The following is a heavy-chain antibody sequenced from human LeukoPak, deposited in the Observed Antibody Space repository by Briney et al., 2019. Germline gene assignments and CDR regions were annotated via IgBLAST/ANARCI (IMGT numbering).Heavy chain of an antibody. CDR1: GYTFTSYD. CDR2: MNPNSGNT. D-gene: IGHD3-10*01. V-gene: IGHV1-8*01. CDR3: ARGRATPYGAGRRIWFDP. J-gene: IGHJ5*02. Sequence: ASVKVSCKASGYTFTSYDINWVRQATGQGLEWMGWMNPNSGNTGYAQKFQGRVTVTRNTSISTAYMELSSLRSEDTAVYYCARGRATPYGAGRRIWFDPWSQGTLVTVSS.